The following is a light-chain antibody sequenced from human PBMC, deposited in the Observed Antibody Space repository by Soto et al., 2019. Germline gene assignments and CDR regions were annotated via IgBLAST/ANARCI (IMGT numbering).Light chain of an antibody. Sequence: DIQMTQSPSTLSASVGDRVTITCRASQSISSWLAWYQQKPGKAPKLLIYDASSLESGVPSRFSGSGYGTEFTLTISSLQPDDLATYYCQQYNSYSPRTFGQGTKVDIK. J-gene: IGKJ1*01. CDR2: DAS. CDR1: QSISSW. CDR3: QQYNSYSPRT. V-gene: IGKV1-5*01.